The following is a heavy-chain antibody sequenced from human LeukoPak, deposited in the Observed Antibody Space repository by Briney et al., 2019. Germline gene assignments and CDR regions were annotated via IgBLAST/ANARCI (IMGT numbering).Heavy chain of an antibody. CDR3: VRDSTIEENNRWYDGLDI. CDR1: GGTFSTQY. V-gene: IGHV3-7*03. J-gene: IGHJ3*02. CDR2: IKEDGSIK. D-gene: IGHD2-15*01. Sequence: GGSRRLSCTASGGTFSTQYMAWVRQAPGKGLEWVANIKEDGSIKNYVDSVKGRFTISRDNAKNSLYLEMNSLRAEGTALYYCVRDSTIEENNRWYDGLDIWGQGTMVTVSS.